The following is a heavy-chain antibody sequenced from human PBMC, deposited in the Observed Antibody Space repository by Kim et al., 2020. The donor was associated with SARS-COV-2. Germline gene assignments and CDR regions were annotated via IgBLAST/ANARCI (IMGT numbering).Heavy chain of an antibody. CDR2: ISWNSGSI. J-gene: IGHJ4*02. CDR1: GFTFDDYA. Sequence: GGSLRLSCAASGFTFDDYAMHWVRQAPVKGLEWVSGISWNSGSIGYADSVKGRFTISRDNAKNSLYLQMNSLRAEDTALYYCAKDIRAMGDSYGPAPIDYWGQGTLVTVSS. D-gene: IGHD5-18*01. V-gene: IGHV3-9*01. CDR3: AKDIRAMGDSYGPAPIDY.